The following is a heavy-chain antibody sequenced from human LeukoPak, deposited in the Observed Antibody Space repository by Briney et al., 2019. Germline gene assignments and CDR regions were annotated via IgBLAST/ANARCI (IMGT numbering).Heavy chain of an antibody. V-gene: IGHV1-2*02. J-gene: IGHJ6*03. CDR2: INPNSGGT. D-gene: IGHD6-13*01. Sequence: ASVKVSCKASGYTFTGYYVHWVRQAPGQGLEWMGWINPNSGGTNYAQKFQGRVTMTRDTSISTAYMELSRLRSDDTAVYYCARSAAAGTRYYYMDVWGKGTTVTVSS. CDR3: ARSAAAGTRYYYMDV. CDR1: GYTFTGYY.